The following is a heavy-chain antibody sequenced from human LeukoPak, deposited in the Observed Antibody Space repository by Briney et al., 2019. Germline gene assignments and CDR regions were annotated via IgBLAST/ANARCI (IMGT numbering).Heavy chain of an antibody. CDR3: IGGSGSYDY. CDR1: GFTFSSYW. V-gene: IGHV3-66*01. Sequence: PGGSLRLSCAASGFTFSSYWMHWVRQVPGKGLEWVSVIYSGGSTDYADSVRGRFTISRDNAKNSLYLQMNSLRAEDTAVYYCIGGSGSYDYWGQGTLVTVSS. CDR2: IYSGGST. D-gene: IGHD3-10*01. J-gene: IGHJ4*02.